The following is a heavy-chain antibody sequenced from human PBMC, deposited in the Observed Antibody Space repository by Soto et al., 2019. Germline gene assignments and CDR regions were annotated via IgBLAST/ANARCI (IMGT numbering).Heavy chain of an antibody. J-gene: IGHJ6*02. CDR1: GYSFTDYH. D-gene: IGHD2-8*01. CDR2: INPKSGGT. V-gene: IGHV1-2*04. CDR3: ARGDSTDCSNGVCSFFYNHDMDV. Sequence: SGASVKVSCKASGYSFTDYHIHWVRQAPGQGLEWLGRINPKSGGTSTAQKFQGWVTMTTDTSISTASMELTRLTSDDTAIYYCARGDSTDCSNGVCSFFYNHDMDVWGQGTTVTVSS.